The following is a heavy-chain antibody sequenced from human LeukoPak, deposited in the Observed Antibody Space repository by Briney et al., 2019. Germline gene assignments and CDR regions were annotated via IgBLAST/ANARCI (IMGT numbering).Heavy chain of an antibody. CDR1: GFTFDDYA. J-gene: IGHJ6*02. D-gene: IGHD6-19*01. V-gene: IGHV3-43*02. CDR2: ISGDGGST. CDR3: AKDPGLSSGWYPYYYYYGMDV. Sequence: PGGSLRLSCAASGFTFDDYAMHWVRQAPGKGLELVSLISGDGGSTYYADSVKGRFTISRDNSKNSLYLQMNSLRTEDTALYYCAKDPGLSSGWYPYYYYYGMDVWGQGTTVTVSS.